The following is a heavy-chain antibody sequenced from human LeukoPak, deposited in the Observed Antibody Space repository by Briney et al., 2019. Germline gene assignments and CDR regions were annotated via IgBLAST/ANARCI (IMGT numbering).Heavy chain of an antibody. CDR2: ISSSGSTI. D-gene: IGHD3-9*01. CDR3: ALGLVTDY. Sequence: GGSLRLSCAASGSXFSSYEINWVRQAPGKGLEWASYISSSGSTIYYADSVKGRFTISRDNSKNTLYLQMNSLRVEDTAVYYCALGLVTDYWGQGTLVTVSS. V-gene: IGHV3-48*03. CDR1: GSXFSSYE. J-gene: IGHJ4*02.